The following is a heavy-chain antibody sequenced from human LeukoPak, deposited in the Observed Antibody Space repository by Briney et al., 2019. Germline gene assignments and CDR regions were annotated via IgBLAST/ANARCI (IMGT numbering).Heavy chain of an antibody. Sequence: GGSLRLSCVASGFSFTTHNMNWVRQAPGKGLEWVSYVSSSGSHTLYGDSVKGRFTISRDNAKNSVFLQLNSLRDEDTAVYYCARDSSDAYNPEPGYWGQGTLVTVSS. CDR2: VSSSGSHT. J-gene: IGHJ4*02. CDR3: ARDSSDAYNPEPGY. D-gene: IGHD5-24*01. CDR1: GFSFTTHN. V-gene: IGHV3-48*02.